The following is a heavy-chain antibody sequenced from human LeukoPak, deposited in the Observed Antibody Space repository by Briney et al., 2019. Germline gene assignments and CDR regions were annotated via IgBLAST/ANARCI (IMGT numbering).Heavy chain of an antibody. CDR3: ARMGGFGDIWRNYHYAFDS. D-gene: IGHD3-9*01. CDR2: INSDGTTT. J-gene: IGHJ4*02. Sequence: PGGSLRLSCEASGMTFSNYWMHWVRQAPGKGLVWVSRINSDGTTTSYIDSVKGRFTISRDNAKNTLFLQMNSLRAEDTAVYYCARMGGFGDIWRNYHYAFDSWGQGTLVTVSS. V-gene: IGHV3-74*01. CDR1: GMTFSNYW.